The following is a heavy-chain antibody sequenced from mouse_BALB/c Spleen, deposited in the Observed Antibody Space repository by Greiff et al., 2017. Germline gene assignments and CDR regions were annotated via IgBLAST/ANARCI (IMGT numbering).Heavy chain of an antibody. J-gene: IGHJ1*01. CDR3: TRWLLRYFDV. CDR2: INPSNGGT. CDR1: GYTFTSYY. D-gene: IGHD2-3*01. V-gene: IGHV1S81*02. Sequence: QVQLQQPGAELVKPGASVKLSCKASGYTFTSYYMYWVKQRPGQGLEWIGGINPSNGGTNFNEKFKSKATLTVDKSSSTAYMQLSSLTSEDSAVYYCTRWLLRYFDVWGAGTTVTVSS.